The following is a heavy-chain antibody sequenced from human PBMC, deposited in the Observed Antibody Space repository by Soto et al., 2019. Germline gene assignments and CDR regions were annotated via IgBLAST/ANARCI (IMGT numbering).Heavy chain of an antibody. D-gene: IGHD2-2*01. CDR3: AKDLIDCSSTSCLYTPYYYGMDG. Sequence: PGGSPNLSWSASGFNFSNYSMHLVRPAPGKGLEYVSAISSNGGSTYYSDSVKGRFTIFRDNSKNTLYLQMNSLRAEDTAVYYCAKDLIDCSSTSCLYTPYYYGMDGWGQGTTGTGSS. J-gene: IGHJ6*02. CDR1: GFNFSNYS. V-gene: IGHV3-64*04. CDR2: ISSNGGST.